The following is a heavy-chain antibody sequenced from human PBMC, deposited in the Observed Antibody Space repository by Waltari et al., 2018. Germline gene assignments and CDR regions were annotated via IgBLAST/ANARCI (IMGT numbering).Heavy chain of an antibody. CDR3: ARDKGWFREYPNY. V-gene: IGHV3-21*01. D-gene: IGHD3-10*01. CDR1: GFTFSSYS. J-gene: IGHJ4*02. CDR2: ISSSSSYI. Sequence: EVQLVESGGGLVKPGGSLRLSCAASGFTFSSYSMNWVRQAPGKGLEWVSSISSSSSYIYYADSVKGRFTISRDNAKNSLYLQMNSLRAEDTAVYYCARDKGWFREYPNYWGQGTLVTVSS.